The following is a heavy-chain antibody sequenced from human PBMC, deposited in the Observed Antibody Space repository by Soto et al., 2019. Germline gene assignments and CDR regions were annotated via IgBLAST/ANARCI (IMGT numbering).Heavy chain of an antibody. Sequence: QVQLQESGPGLVKPSQTLSLTCTVSGGSISSGDYYWSWIRQPPGKGLEWIGYIYYSGSTYYNPSLKSRVTISVDTSKNQFSLKLSSVTAADTAVYYCARAGICSSTSCYTNWFDPWGQGTLVTVSS. CDR1: GGSISSGDYY. D-gene: IGHD2-2*02. CDR3: ARAGICSSTSCYTNWFDP. J-gene: IGHJ5*02. V-gene: IGHV4-30-4*01. CDR2: IYYSGST.